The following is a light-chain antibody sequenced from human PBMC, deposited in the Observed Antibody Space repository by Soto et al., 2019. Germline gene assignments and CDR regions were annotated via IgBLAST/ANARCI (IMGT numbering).Light chain of an antibody. CDR3: RSYTSSNSVV. Sequence: QSALTQPPSVSGSPGQSVTISCTGTSTDVGSYNRVSWYQQPRGTAPKLMIYEVSYRPSGVPDRSSGSKSGNTTSLTIAGHHAEDEADYYCRSYTSSNSVVFGGGTKVTVL. V-gene: IGLV2-18*02. J-gene: IGLJ2*01. CDR1: STDVGSYNR. CDR2: EVS.